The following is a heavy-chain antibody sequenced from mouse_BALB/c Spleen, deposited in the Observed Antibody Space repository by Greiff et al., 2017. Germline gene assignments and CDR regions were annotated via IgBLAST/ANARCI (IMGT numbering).Heavy chain of an antibody. D-gene: IGHD4-1*01. Sequence: EVKLMESGGGLVQPGGSRKLSCAASGFTFSSFGMHWVRQAPEKGLEWVAYISSGSSTIYYADTVKGRFTISRDNPKNTLFLQMTSLRSEDTAMYYCASALGSGAMDYWGQGTSVTVSS. J-gene: IGHJ4*01. V-gene: IGHV5-17*02. CDR2: ISSGSSTI. CDR1: GFTFSSFG. CDR3: ASALGSGAMDY.